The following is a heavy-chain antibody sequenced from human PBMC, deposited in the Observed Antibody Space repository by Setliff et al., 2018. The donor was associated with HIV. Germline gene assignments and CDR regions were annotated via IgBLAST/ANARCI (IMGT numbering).Heavy chain of an antibody. D-gene: IGHD2-15*01. Sequence: GGSLRLSCAASGFTFSTYCMNWVRQAPGKGLEWISSISYRSSYIYYSDSVKGRFTISRDDAKNSLFLQVNSLRDEDTAVYYCTRSQGIGNYYMDVWGTGTTVTVSS. V-gene: IGHV3-21*01. CDR3: TRSQGIGNYYMDV. CDR2: ISYRSSYI. J-gene: IGHJ6*03. CDR1: GFTFSTYC.